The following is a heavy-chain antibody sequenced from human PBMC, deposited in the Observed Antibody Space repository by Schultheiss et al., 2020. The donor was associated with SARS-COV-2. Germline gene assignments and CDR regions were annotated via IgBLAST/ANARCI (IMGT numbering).Heavy chain of an antibody. CDR3: TTDITMIVVVISKPDAFDI. Sequence: GGSLRLSCAASGFTFSNAWMSWVRQAPGKGLEWVGRIKSKTDGGTTDYAAPVKGRFTISRDDSKNTLYLQMNSLKTEDTAVYYCTTDITMIVVVISKPDAFDIWGQGTMVTVSS. V-gene: IGHV3-15*01. CDR1: GFTFSNAW. CDR2: IKSKTDGGTT. J-gene: IGHJ3*02. D-gene: IGHD3-22*01.